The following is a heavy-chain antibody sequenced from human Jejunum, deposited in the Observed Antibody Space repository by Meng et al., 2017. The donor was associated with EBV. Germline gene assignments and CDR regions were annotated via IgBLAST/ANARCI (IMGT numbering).Heavy chain of an antibody. J-gene: IGHJ4*02. CDR2: INEDGTHT. V-gene: IGHV3-74*01. CDR1: GYTFSNYW. Sequence: VQLVESGGGLVQPGGSLRLSCVGSGYTFSNYWMHWVRQTPGKGLVWVSRINEDGTHTDYADSVKGRFTISRDNAKNTLTLQMNSLRVEDTAVYYCSRDLRGPLDYWGQGTLVTVSS. D-gene: IGHD3-16*01. CDR3: SRDLRGPLDY.